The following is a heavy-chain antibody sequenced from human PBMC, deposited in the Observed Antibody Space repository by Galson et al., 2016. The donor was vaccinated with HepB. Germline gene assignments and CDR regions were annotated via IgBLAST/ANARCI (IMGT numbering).Heavy chain of an antibody. Sequence: TLSLTCTVSGGSISSGGYYWTWIRQHPGKGLEWIGYISYSGSTYYNPSLKSRVTISVDTSKNQFSLKLSSVTAADTAVYYWARGNGRLGELSLLDYWGQGTLVTVSS. V-gene: IGHV4-31*03. D-gene: IGHD3-16*02. CDR3: ARGNGRLGELSLLDY. CDR2: ISYSGST. CDR1: GGSISSGGYY. J-gene: IGHJ4*02.